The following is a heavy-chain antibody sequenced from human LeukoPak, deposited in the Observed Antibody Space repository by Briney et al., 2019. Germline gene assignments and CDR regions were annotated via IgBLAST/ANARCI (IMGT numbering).Heavy chain of an antibody. D-gene: IGHD1-26*01. CDR1: GGTFISYT. CDR2: IIPILGIA. Sequence: SVKXSCKASGGTFISYTISWVRQAPGQGLEWMGRIIPILGIANYAQKFQGRVTITADKSTSTAYMELSSLRSEDTAVYYCARVGKVAQGAFDTWGQGTMVTVSS. CDR3: ARVGKVAQGAFDT. V-gene: IGHV1-69*02. J-gene: IGHJ3*02.